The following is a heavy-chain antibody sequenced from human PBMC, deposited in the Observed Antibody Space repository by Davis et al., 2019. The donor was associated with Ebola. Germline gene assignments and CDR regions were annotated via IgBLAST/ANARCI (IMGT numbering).Heavy chain of an antibody. CDR3: ARESRWLRSLFDY. J-gene: IGHJ4*02. CDR1: GGSISSYY. D-gene: IGHD5-18*01. Sequence: PSETLSLTCTVSGGSISSYYWSWIRQPPGKGLEWIGYIYHSGTTYYNPSLKSRVTISVDTSKNQFSLKLSSVTAADTAVYYCARESRWLRSLFDYWGQGTLVTVSS. V-gene: IGHV4-59*12. CDR2: IYHSGTT.